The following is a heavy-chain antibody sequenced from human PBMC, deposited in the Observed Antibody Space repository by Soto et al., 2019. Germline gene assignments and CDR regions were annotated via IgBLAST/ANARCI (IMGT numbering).Heavy chain of an antibody. CDR3: AREDRGSYGVLDY. J-gene: IGHJ4*02. CDR1: GFSFRSYS. D-gene: IGHD5-18*01. Sequence: GGSLRLSCAASGFSFRSYSMNWVRQAPGKGLEWISYISSSTSTIYYADSVKGRFTISRDTAKNSLYPQMNSLRDEDTAIYYCAREDRGSYGVLDYWGQGTQVTVSS. V-gene: IGHV3-48*02. CDR2: ISSSTSTI.